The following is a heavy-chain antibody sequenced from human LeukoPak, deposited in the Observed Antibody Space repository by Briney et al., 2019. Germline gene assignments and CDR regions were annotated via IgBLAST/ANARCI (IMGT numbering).Heavy chain of an antibody. CDR2: ISADGATA. Sequence: GGSLRLSCAASGFSIHTYWMHWVRQAPGKGLVWVSRISADGATANYADPVKGRFTISRDNAKNTLYLQMNRLRAEDTAVYYCAVQLGTLDYWGQGSLVTVSS. J-gene: IGHJ4*02. D-gene: IGHD7-27*01. CDR3: AVQLGTLDY. V-gene: IGHV3-74*01. CDR1: GFSIHTYW.